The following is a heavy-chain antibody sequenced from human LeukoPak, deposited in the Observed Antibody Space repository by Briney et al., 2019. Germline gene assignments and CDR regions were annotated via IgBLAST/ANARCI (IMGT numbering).Heavy chain of an antibody. CDR1: GFTFSSYG. CDR2: ISGSGGST. D-gene: IGHD1-7*01. V-gene: IGHV3-23*01. Sequence: GGSLRLSCAASGFTFSSYGMSWVRQAPGKGLEWVSAISGSGGSTYYADSVKGRFTISRDNSKRTLHLQMNSLRSEDTAVYYCAKDLHSNYPYSDYWGQGTLVTVSS. CDR3: AKDLHSNYPYSDY. J-gene: IGHJ4*02.